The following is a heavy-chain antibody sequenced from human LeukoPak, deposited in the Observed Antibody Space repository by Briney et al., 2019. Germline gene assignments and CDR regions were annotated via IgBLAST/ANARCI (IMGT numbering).Heavy chain of an antibody. V-gene: IGHV3-23*01. D-gene: IGHD1-26*01. Sequence: GGSLRLSCAASGFTFSSYAMSWVRQAPGKGLEWVSTISGSGASTYYADSVKGRFTISRDNSKNTLYLQMNSLRAEDTAIYYCAKGPYSESYSDYWGQGTLVTVSS. CDR2: ISGSGAST. J-gene: IGHJ4*02. CDR3: AKGPYSESYSDY. CDR1: GFTFSSYA.